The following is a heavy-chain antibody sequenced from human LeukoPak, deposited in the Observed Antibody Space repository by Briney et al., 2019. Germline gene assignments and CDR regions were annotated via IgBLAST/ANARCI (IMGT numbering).Heavy chain of an antibody. D-gene: IGHD4-11*01. CDR1: GFTFSSYA. CDR2: ISGSGGST. CDR3: AKDMSNYRYYYYMDV. Sequence: PGGSLRLSCAASGFTFSSYAMSWVRQAPEKGLEWVSAISGSGGSTYYADSVKGRFTISRDNSKNTLYLQMNSLRAEDTAVYYCAKDMSNYRYYYYMDVWGKGTTVTVSS. V-gene: IGHV3-23*01. J-gene: IGHJ6*03.